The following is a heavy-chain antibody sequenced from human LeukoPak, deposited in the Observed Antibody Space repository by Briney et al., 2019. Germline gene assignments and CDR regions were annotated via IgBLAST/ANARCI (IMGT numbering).Heavy chain of an antibody. J-gene: IGHJ4*02. V-gene: IGHV3-48*02. CDR1: GFTFSSYT. D-gene: IGHD2/OR15-2a*01. CDR3: ARISGLGAREYLDH. Sequence: GGSLRLSCAASGFTFSSYTMNWVRQAPGKGLEWVAYVSASGSATYYGDSVKGRFTISRDNAKNSVYMQMNSLRDEDTAVYYCARISGLGAREYLDHWGQGTLVTVSS. CDR2: VSASGSAT.